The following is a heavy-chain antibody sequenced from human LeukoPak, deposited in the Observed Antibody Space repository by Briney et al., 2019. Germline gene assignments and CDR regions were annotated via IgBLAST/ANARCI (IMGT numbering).Heavy chain of an antibody. CDR2: ISAGGGST. CDR3: ARVGAAAPYDAFDI. D-gene: IGHD6-13*01. J-gene: IGHJ3*02. V-gene: IGHV3-23*01. CDR1: GFTFSSYA. Sequence: GGSLRLSCAASGFTFSSYAMSWVRRAPGKGLEWVSAISAGGGSTYYADSVKGRFTISRDNSKNRLYLQMNSLRAEDTAVYYCARVGAAAPYDAFDIWGQGTMVTVSS.